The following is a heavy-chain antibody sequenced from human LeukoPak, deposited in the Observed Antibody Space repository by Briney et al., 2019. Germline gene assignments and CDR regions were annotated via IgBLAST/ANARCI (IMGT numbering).Heavy chain of an antibody. D-gene: IGHD3-3*01. J-gene: IGHJ6*02. CDR1: GFTFSSYG. CDR3: AKGYEYYDFWSGYQSYGMDV. V-gene: IGHV3-30*18. CDR2: ISSDGSNK. Sequence: GGSLRLSCAASGFTFSSYGMHWVRQAPGKGLEWLAVISSDGSNKYYADSVKGRFTISRDNSKNTLYLQMNSLRAEDTAVYYCAKGYEYYDFWSGYQSYGMDVWGQGTTVTVSS.